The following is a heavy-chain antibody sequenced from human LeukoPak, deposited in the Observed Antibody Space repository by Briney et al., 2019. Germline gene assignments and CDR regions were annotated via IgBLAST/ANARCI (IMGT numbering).Heavy chain of an antibody. CDR1: GFTFGIYG. V-gene: IGHV3-30*02. J-gene: IGHJ4*02. CDR2: ITNDGRNK. CDR3: AKIEVVLDDF. D-gene: IGHD2-21*01. Sequence: PGGSLRLSCAASGFTFGIYGIHWVRQAPGKGLEWVTFITNDGRNKYYADSVKGRFTISRDNSKNTLYLQMNSLITEDTAVYYCAKIEVVLDDFWGQGTLVTVSS.